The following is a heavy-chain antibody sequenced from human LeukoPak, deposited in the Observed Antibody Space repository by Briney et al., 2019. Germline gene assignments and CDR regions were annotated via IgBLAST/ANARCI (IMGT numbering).Heavy chain of an antibody. Sequence: GRSLRLSCEASGFTFRSYAMHWVRQAPGKGLEWVAVISYDGSNKCYTDSVMGRFTISRDNSKNTLSLQMNSLRVEDTAVYYCARVRKEWELPLGYWGQGTLVTVSS. D-gene: IGHD1-26*01. CDR3: ARVRKEWELPLGY. J-gene: IGHJ4*02. V-gene: IGHV3-30*04. CDR1: GFTFRSYA. CDR2: ISYDGSNK.